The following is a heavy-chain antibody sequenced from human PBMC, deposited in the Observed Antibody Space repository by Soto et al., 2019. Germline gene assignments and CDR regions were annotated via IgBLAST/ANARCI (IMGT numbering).Heavy chain of an antibody. CDR3: ARCGGARGCYYVMDV. CDR1: GGSFSGYY. V-gene: IGHV4-34*01. Sequence: PSETLSLTCAVYGGSFSGYYWSWIRQPPGKGLEWIGEINHSGSTNYNPSLKSRVTISVDTSKNQFSLKLSSVTAADTAVYYCARCGGARGCYYVMDVWGQATTITVAS. D-gene: IGHD3-16*01. J-gene: IGHJ6*02. CDR2: INHSGST.